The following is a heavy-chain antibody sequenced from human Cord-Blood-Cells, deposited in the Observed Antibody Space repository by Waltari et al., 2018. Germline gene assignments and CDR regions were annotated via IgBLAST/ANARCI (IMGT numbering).Heavy chain of an antibody. V-gene: IGHV3-7*01. CDR1: GLPFSSDW. CDR2: IKQDGSEK. Sequence: EVQLVESGGGLVQPGGSLSLSCAASGLPFSSDWMRWFRQAPGKGLEWVANIKQDGSEKYYVDSVKGRFTISRDNAKNSLYLQMNSLRAEDTAVYYCASLAAPDAFDIWGQGTMVTVSS. D-gene: IGHD6-6*01. J-gene: IGHJ3*02. CDR3: ASLAAPDAFDI.